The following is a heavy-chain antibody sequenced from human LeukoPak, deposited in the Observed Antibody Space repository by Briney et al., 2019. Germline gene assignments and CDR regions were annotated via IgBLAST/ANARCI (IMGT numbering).Heavy chain of an antibody. J-gene: IGHJ4*02. Sequence: GSLRLSCAASGFTFSSYWMSWVRQAPGKGLEWVAIIKQDGSEKYYADSVKGRFTISRDNAKNSVYLQMSSLRAEDTAVYYCARDGIVGVTAFDYWGQGTLVTVSS. V-gene: IGHV3-7*01. D-gene: IGHD1-26*01. CDR2: IKQDGSEK. CDR1: GFTFSSYW. CDR3: ARDGIVGVTAFDY.